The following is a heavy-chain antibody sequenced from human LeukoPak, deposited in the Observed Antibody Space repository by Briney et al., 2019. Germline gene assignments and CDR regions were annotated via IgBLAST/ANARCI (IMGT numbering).Heavy chain of an antibody. J-gene: IGHJ4*02. CDR2: INHSGST. CDR3: ASNYRGKFDY. D-gene: IGHD1-26*01. V-gene: IGHV4-34*01. CDR1: GGSFSGYY. Sequence: SETLSLTCAVYGGSFSGYYWSWIRQPPGKGLEWIGEINHSGSTNYNPSLKSRVTISVDTSKNQFSLKLSSVTAADTAVYYCASNYRGKFDYWGQGTLVTVSS.